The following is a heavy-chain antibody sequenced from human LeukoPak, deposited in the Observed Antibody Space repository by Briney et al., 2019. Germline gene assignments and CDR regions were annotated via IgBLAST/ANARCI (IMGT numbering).Heavy chain of an antibody. CDR1: GFTVSSNY. Sequence: GGSLRLSCAASGFTVSSNYMNWVRQAPGKGLEWVSVIYGGGNIYYADSVKGRFTISRDNAKNTLYLQMNSLRTEDTAVYYCARAQYYDSTTAGGMDVWGQGTTVTVSS. V-gene: IGHV3-53*01. CDR3: ARAQYYDSTTAGGMDV. CDR2: IYGGGNI. J-gene: IGHJ6*02. D-gene: IGHD3-22*01.